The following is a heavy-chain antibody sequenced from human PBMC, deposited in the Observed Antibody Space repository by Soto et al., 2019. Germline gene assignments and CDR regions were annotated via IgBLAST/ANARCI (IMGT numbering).Heavy chain of an antibody. J-gene: IGHJ4*02. Sequence: PSETLSLTCTVSGGSISTYYWSWIRQPPGKGLEWIGYIYYSGSTNYNPSLKSRVTISVDTSKNQFSLKLSSATAADTAVYYCARGGWRHIDYWGQGTLVTVSS. CDR1: GGSISTYY. V-gene: IGHV4-59*08. CDR2: IYYSGST. CDR3: ARGGWRHIDY. D-gene: IGHD3-3*01.